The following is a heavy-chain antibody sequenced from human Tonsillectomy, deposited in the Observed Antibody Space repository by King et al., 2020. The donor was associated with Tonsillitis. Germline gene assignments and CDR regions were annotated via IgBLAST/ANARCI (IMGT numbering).Heavy chain of an antibody. CDR3: ARAGGYYYDSSGYGGDAFDI. Sequence: VQLVESGGGLVQPGGSLRLSCAASGFTFSSYWMHWVRQAPGKGLVWVSRINSDGSSKSYADSVKGRFTISRDNAKNTLYLQMNILRAEDTAVYYWARAGGYYYDSSGYGGDAFDIWGQGTMVTVSS. CDR1: GFTFSSYW. CDR2: INSDGSSK. V-gene: IGHV3-74*01. J-gene: IGHJ3*02. D-gene: IGHD3-22*01.